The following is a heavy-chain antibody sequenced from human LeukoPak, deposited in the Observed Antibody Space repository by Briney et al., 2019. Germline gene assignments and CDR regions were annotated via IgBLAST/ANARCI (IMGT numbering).Heavy chain of an antibody. CDR2: INGDGSTT. V-gene: IGHV3-74*01. CDR1: GFTFTSYW. D-gene: IGHD1-20*01. Sequence: GGSLRLSCAASGFTFTSYWMFWVRQAPGKGLVWVSRINGDGSTTSYADSVKGRFTISRDNAKNTLYLQMNSLRAEDTAVYYCARSSRGITGYWGQGTLVTVSS. CDR3: ARSSRGITGY. J-gene: IGHJ4*02.